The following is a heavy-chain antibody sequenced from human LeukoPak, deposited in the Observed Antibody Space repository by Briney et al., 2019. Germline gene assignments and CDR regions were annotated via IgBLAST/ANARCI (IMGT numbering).Heavy chain of an antibody. CDR3: ARITEVHPSTPGGQAGGLDP. V-gene: IGHV2-70*11. D-gene: IGHD2-2*01. J-gene: IGHJ5*02. Sequence: LRLSCAASGFTVSSNYMSWVRQPPGKALEWLARIDWDDDKYYSTSLKTRLTISKDTSKNQVVLTMTNMDPVDTATYYCARITEVHPSTPGGQAGGLDPWGQGTLVTVSS. CDR2: IDWDDDK. CDR1: GFTVSSNY.